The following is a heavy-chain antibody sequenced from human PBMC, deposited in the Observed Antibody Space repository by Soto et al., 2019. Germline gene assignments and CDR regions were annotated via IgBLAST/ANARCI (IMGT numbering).Heavy chain of an antibody. Sequence: EVQLVESGGGLVKPGGSLRLSCAASRFPFSNAWMSWARQAPGKGLEWVGRVKSNADGGATHYAAPVKGRFIISRDDSKNTLYLHMNSLKIEDTAVYYCNDGMGVWGQGTTVTVSS. CDR2: VKSNADGGAT. J-gene: IGHJ6*02. CDR3: NDGMGV. CDR1: RFPFSNAW. V-gene: IGHV3-15*05.